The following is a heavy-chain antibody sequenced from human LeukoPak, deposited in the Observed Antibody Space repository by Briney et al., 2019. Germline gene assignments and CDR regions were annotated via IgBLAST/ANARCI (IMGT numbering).Heavy chain of an antibody. CDR1: GFTVSSNY. CDR3: ARGGLYGYDVFDY. Sequence: GGSLRLSCAASGFTVSSNYMSWVRQAPGKGLEWVSLIYSDGNTYYADSVKGRFTISRDNAKNSLYLQMNSLRVEDTAVYHCARGGLYGYDVFDYWGQGTLVTVSS. CDR2: IYSDGNT. D-gene: IGHD5-12*01. V-gene: IGHV3-66*01. J-gene: IGHJ4*02.